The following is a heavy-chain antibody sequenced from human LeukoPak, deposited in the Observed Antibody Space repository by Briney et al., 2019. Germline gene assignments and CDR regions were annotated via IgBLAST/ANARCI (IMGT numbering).Heavy chain of an antibody. D-gene: IGHD6-19*01. V-gene: IGHV4-59*01. J-gene: IGHJ4*02. Sequence: PSETLSLTCTVSGGSISSYYWSWIRQPPGKGLEWIGYIYYSGSTNYNPSLKSRVTISVDTSKNQFSLKLSSVTAADTAVYYCASSGIAVAGRLDYWGQGTLVTVSS. CDR2: IYYSGST. CDR1: GGSISSYY. CDR3: ASSGIAVAGRLDY.